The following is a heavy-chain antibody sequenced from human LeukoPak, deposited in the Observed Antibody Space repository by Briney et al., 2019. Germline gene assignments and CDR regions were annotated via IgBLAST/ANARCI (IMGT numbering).Heavy chain of an antibody. Sequence: SETLSLTCTVSGVSVSSGSYYWRWIRQPPGKGLEWIAYIYYSGSTNYNPSLKSRVTISVDTSKNQFSLKLSSVTAADTAVYYCARVQLGYCSGGSCYPSLDYWGQGTLVTVSS. CDR2: IYYSGST. CDR1: GVSVSSGSYY. D-gene: IGHD2-15*01. CDR3: ARVQLGYCSGGSCYPSLDY. J-gene: IGHJ4*02. V-gene: IGHV4-61*01.